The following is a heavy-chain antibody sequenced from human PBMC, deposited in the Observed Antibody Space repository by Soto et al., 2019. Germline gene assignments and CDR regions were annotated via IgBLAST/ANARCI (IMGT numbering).Heavy chain of an antibody. CDR1: GSSISSYY. V-gene: IGHV4-59*01. D-gene: IGHD3-10*01. CDR3: ARRSLPPRGQKRSYYFDY. Sequence: SETLSLTCTVSGSSISSYYWSWIRQPPGKGLEWIGYIYYSGSTNYNPSLKSRVTISVDTSKNQFSLKLSSVTAADTAVYYCARRSLPPRGQKRSYYFDYWGQGTLVTVSS. J-gene: IGHJ4*02. CDR2: IYYSGST.